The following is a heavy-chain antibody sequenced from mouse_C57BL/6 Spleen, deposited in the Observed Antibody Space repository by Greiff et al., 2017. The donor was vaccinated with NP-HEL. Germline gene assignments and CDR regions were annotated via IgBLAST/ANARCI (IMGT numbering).Heavy chain of an antibody. Sequence: QLQQSGAELMKPGASVKLSCKATGYTFTGYWIEWVKQRPGHGLEWIGEILPGSGSTNYNEKVKGKATFTADTSSNTAYMQLSSLTTKDSAIYYCEKDLDYWGQGTTLTVSS. CDR1: GYTFTGYW. CDR3: EKDLDY. J-gene: IGHJ2*01. V-gene: IGHV1-9*01. CDR2: ILPGSGST.